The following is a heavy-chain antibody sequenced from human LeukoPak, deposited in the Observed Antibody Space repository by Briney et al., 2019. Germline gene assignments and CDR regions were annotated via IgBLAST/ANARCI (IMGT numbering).Heavy chain of an antibody. V-gene: IGHV4-39*01. Sequence: PSETLSLTCTVSGGSISSSSYYWGWIRQPPGKGLEWIGSIYYSGSTYYNPSPKSRVTISVDTSKNQFSLKLSSVTAADTAVYYCARAHSSSWHFDYWGQGTLVTVSS. CDR3: ARAHSSSWHFDY. CDR2: IYYSGST. D-gene: IGHD6-13*01. J-gene: IGHJ4*02. CDR1: GGSISSSSYY.